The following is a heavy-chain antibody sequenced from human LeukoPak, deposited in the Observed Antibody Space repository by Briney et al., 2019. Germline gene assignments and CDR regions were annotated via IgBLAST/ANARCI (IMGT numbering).Heavy chain of an antibody. V-gene: IGHV4-34*01. D-gene: IGHD3-10*01. CDR3: ARARLLDYYGSGSYWRSRVGHYGMDV. Sequence: PSETLSLTCAVYGGSFSGYYWSWIRQPPGKGLEWIGEINHSGSTNYNPSLKGRVTISVDTSKNQFSLKLSSVTAADTAVYYCARARLLDYYGSGSYWRSRVGHYGMDVWGQGTTVTVSS. J-gene: IGHJ6*02. CDR1: GGSFSGYY. CDR2: INHSGST.